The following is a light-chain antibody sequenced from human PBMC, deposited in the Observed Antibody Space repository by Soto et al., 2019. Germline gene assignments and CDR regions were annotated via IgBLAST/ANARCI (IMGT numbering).Light chain of an antibody. Sequence: DIQMTQSPSTLSASVGDSITITCRASQSGSSWLALYQQKPGKTPNLLIYKASLLKSGVPSRFGGSGSGINFTPTISSLQHDACATYYGQQSNNYPNTFGQGTKLET. CDR3: QQSNNYPNT. V-gene: IGKV1-5*03. CDR1: QSGSSW. J-gene: IGKJ2*01. CDR2: KAS.